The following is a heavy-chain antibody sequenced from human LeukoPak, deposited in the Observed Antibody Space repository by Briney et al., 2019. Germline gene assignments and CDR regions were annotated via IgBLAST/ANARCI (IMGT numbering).Heavy chain of an antibody. CDR2: INHSGST. Sequence: SETLSLTCAVYGGSFSGYHWSWIRQPPGKGLEWIGEINHSGSTNYNPSHKSRVTISVDTSKNQFSLKLSSVTAADTAVYYCAGPAANAFDIWGQGTMVTVSS. CDR1: GGSFSGYH. J-gene: IGHJ3*02. D-gene: IGHD2-2*01. CDR3: AGPAANAFDI. V-gene: IGHV4-34*01.